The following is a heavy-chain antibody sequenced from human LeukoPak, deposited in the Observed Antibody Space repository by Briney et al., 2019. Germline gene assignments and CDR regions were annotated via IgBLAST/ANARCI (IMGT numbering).Heavy chain of an antibody. CDR3: ASQGEGSGLYFAY. CDR2: INPQSGAT. J-gene: IGHJ4*02. CDR1: GYTFTSFY. D-gene: IGHD2-15*01. V-gene: IGHV1-2*02. Sequence: EASVKVSCKACGYTFTSFYIHWVRQAPGQGLEWMAWINPQSGATNYAQTFKGRITTTRDMSITTAYMEVTTLRSDDTAVYYCASQGEGSGLYFAYWGQGTLVTVSS.